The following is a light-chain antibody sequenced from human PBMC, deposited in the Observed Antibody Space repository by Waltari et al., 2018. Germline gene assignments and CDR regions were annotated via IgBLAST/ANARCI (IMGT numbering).Light chain of an antibody. J-gene: IGKJ5*01. V-gene: IGKV4-1*01. CDR3: QQYSSSPIT. CDR2: WAS. Sequence: DIVLTQSPDPLAVSLGERATIDCWSSQSLFFGASGKNYLAWYRQKPGQPPKVLIYWASTREAGVPERISGSGSGAHFTLTVDSLQAEDVAVYYCQQYSSSPITFGQGTRLEI. CDR1: QSLFFGASGKNY.